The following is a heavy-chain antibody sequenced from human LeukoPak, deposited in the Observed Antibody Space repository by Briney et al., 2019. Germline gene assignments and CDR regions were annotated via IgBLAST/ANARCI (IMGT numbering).Heavy chain of an antibody. CDR1: GASISSSSYY. CDR3: AFRGYSGYDPNYYYYYMDV. J-gene: IGHJ6*03. Sequence: PSETLSLTCSVSGASISSSSYYWGWIRQPPGKGLEWIGSIYYSGSTYYNPSLKSRVTISVDTSKNQFSLKLSSVTAADTAVYYCAFRGYSGYDPNYYYYYMDVWGKGTTVTVSS. V-gene: IGHV4-39*07. D-gene: IGHD5-12*01. CDR2: IYYSGST.